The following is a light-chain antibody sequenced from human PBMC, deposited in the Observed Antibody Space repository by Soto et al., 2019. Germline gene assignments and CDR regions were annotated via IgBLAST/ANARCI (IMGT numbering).Light chain of an antibody. CDR1: QTVGSTY. J-gene: IGKJ1*01. CDR3: QHYGKSAWT. CDR2: GAS. Sequence: EIVLTQSPATLSLSPGERATLSCGASQTVGSTYLAWFQQKPGLAPRLLFYGASSRATGIPHRFSGSGSATDFTLTISRLEPEDFAVCYCQHYGKSAWTFGQGTKVEIK. V-gene: IGKV3D-20*01.